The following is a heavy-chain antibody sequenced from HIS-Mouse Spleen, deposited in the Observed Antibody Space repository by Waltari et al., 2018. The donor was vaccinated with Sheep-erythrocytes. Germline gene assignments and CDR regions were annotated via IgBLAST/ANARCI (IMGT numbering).Heavy chain of an antibody. Sequence: EVQLVESGGGLVKPGGSLRLSCTASGFTFSSYSMNWVRQAPGKGLEWVSSISSSSSYIYYADSVKGRFTISRDNAKNSLYLQMNSLRAEDTAVYYCARDSTSDAFDIWGQGTMVTVSS. J-gene: IGHJ3*02. V-gene: IGHV3-21*01. CDR3: ARDSTSDAFDI. CDR1: GFTFSSYS. CDR2: ISSSSSYI. D-gene: IGHD6-6*01.